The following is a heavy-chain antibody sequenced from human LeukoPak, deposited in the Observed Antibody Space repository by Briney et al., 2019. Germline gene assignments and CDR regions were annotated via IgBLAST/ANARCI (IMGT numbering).Heavy chain of an antibody. CDR1: GGSISSYY. Sequence: SETLSLTCTVSGGSISSYYWSWIRQPPGKGLEWIGYIYTSGSTNYNPSLESRVTISVDTSKNQFSLKLSSVTAADTAVYYCARYYGDYAFDIWGQGTMVTVSS. V-gene: IGHV4-4*09. CDR2: IYTSGST. D-gene: IGHD4-17*01. CDR3: ARYYGDYAFDI. J-gene: IGHJ3*02.